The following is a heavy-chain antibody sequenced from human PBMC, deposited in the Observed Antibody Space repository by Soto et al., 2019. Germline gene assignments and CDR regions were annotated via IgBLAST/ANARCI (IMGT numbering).Heavy chain of an antibody. CDR1: GFTFSTYT. J-gene: IGHJ4*02. V-gene: IGHV3-23*01. CDR3: AKDRQPDDRWPFDH. Sequence: EVLLLESGGGLVQSGGSLRLTCAASGFTFSTYTMSWVRQAPGEGLEWVSGIIQSGETFYADSVKGRFTISRDNSNNMLYLQMHSLRADDMAVYYCAKDRQPDDRWPFDHWGQGTLVTVSS. CDR2: IIQSGET. D-gene: IGHD3-16*02.